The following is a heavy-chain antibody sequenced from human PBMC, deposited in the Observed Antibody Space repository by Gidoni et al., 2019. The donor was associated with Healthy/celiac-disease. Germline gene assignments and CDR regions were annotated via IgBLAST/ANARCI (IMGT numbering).Heavy chain of an antibody. CDR3: ARHGDYYDSSGHFDY. V-gene: IGHV4-39*01. CDR1: GGSISSSSYY. CDR2: IYYSGST. D-gene: IGHD3-22*01. J-gene: IGHJ4*02. Sequence: QLQLQESGPGLVKPSEPLSLTCTVSGGSISSSSYYWGWIRQPPGKGLEWIGSIYYSGSTYYHPSLKSRVTISVDTSKNQFSLKLSSVTAADTAVYYCARHGDYYDSSGHFDYWGQGTLVTVSS.